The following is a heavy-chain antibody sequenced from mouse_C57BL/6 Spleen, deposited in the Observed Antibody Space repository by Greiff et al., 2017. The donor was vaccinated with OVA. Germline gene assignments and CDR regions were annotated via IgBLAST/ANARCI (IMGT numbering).Heavy chain of an antibody. J-gene: IGHJ3*01. CDR3: ARQGSGYVY. V-gene: IGHV5-6*01. Sequence: VQLQQSGGDLVKPGGSLKLSCAASGFTFSSYGMSWVRQTPDKRLEWVATISSGGSYTYYPDSVKGRFTISRDNAKNTLYLQMSSLKSEDTAMYYCARQGSGYVYWGQGALVTVSA. CDR1: GFTFSSYG. CDR2: ISSGGSYT. D-gene: IGHD3-2*02.